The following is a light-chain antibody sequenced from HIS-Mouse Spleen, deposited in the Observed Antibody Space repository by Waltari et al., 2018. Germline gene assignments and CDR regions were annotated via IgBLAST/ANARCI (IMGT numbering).Light chain of an antibody. V-gene: IGKV1-9*01. CDR2: AAS. CDR3: QQLNSYPTWT. Sequence: DIQLTQSPSFLSASVGDRVTITCRASQCISSYLAWYQQKPGKAPKLLIYAASTLQIGVPSRFSGRGSGTEFTLTISSLQPEDFATYYCQQLNSYPTWTFGQGTKVEIK. CDR1: QCISSY. J-gene: IGKJ1*01.